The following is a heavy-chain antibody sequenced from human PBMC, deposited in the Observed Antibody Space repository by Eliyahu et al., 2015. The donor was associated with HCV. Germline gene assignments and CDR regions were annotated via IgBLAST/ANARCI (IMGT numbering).Heavy chain of an antibody. CDR2: IYYSGST. D-gene: IGHD3-22*01. CDR1: GGSISSYY. V-gene: IGHV4-59*01. CDR3: AREGHDSSGYYVGAFDI. Sequence: QVQLQESGPGLVKPSETLSLTCTVSGGSISSYYWSWIRQPPGKGLEWIGYIYYSGSTNYNPSLKSQVTMSVDTSKNQFSLKLSSVTAADTAVYYCAREGHDSSGYYVGAFDIWGQGTMVSVSS. J-gene: IGHJ3*02.